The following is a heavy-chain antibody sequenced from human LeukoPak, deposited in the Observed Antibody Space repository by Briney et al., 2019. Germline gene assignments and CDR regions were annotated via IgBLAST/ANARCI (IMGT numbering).Heavy chain of an antibody. CDR3: AKDFEGFCGGDCYSMDF. D-gene: IGHD2-21*02. J-gene: IGHJ4*02. V-gene: IGHV3-30*18. CDR1: GFTFNNYV. CDR2: ISYDGSNK. Sequence: PGGSLRLSCAASGFTFNNYVMHWVRQAPGKGLEWVALISYDGSNKYYADSVRGRFTISRDNSKNTLYLQMNSLRPEDTAVYYCAKDFEGFCGGDCYSMDFWDQGTLATVSS.